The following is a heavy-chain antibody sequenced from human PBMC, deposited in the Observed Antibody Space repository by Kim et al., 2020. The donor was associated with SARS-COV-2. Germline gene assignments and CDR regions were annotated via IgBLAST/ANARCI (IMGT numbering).Heavy chain of an antibody. D-gene: IGHD6-19*01. J-gene: IGHJ4*02. CDR3: ARTAYTSGWYRFDF. Sequence: GGSLRLSCVASGFTFSNHGMHWVRQAPGKGLEWVAVIPYDGSKIYYADSVKGRFTISRDNSKNALFLQMDSLRAEDTAVYYCARTAYTSGWYRFDFWGQG. CDR2: IPYDGSKI. CDR1: GFTFSNHG. V-gene: IGHV3-30*03.